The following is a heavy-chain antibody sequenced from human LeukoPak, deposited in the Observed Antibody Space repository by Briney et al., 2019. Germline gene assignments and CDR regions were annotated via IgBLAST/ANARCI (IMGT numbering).Heavy chain of an antibody. J-gene: IGHJ4*02. D-gene: IGHD3-10*01. CDR1: GYTFTSYD. V-gene: IGHV1-18*01. CDR2: ISGYNGNT. CDR3: ARDDYYGSGSYYNGGNDY. Sequence: ASVKLSCKASGYTFTSYDVSWVRQAPGQGLEWMGWISGYNGNTNYAQKLQGRVTMTTDTSATTAYMELRSLRSDDTAVYYCARDDYYGSGSYYNGGNDYWGQGTLVTVSS.